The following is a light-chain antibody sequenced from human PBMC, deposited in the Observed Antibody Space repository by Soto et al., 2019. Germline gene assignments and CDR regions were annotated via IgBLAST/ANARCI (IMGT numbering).Light chain of an antibody. CDR3: QQYEATPRT. CDR1: QSVLYKSNNRDS. J-gene: IGKJ1*01. Sequence: DIVMTQSPDSLAVSLGERATVNCKSSQSVLYKSNNRDSIAWYQQKPGQPPRLLIYWASTRESGVHDRFSGSGSGTDFTLTISRLQAEDVAVYYCQQYEATPRTFGQGTKVEIK. CDR2: WAS. V-gene: IGKV4-1*01.